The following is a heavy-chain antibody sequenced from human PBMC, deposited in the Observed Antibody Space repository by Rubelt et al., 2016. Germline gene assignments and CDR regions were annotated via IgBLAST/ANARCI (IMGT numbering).Heavy chain of an antibody. CDR3: ANFPRG. Sequence: EVQLVESGGGLIQPGGSLRLSCAASGFTVSSNYMSWVRQAPGKGLEWVSEISGSGSRTNYTDSVKGRFTISRDNSKNTLYLQMNSLRAEDTAVYYCANFPRGWGQGTLVTVSS. CDR2: SGSGSRT. V-gene: IGHV3-53*01. D-gene: IGHD3-3*01. CDR1: GFTVSSNY. J-gene: IGHJ4*02.